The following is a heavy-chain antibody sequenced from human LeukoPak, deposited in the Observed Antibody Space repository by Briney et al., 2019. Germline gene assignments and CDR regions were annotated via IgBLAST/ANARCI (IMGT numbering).Heavy chain of an antibody. D-gene: IGHD6-19*01. CDR2: INGDVRNI. CDR1: GFTFSSYW. Sequence: GGSERLSCVASGFTFSSYWMHWVRQDPRKGLVWVSRINGDVRNINYADSVRGRFTISRDNSKNTLYLQMNSLRAEDTAVYYCTRGGSSGWYALGYWGQGTLVTVSS. CDR3: TRGGSSGWYALGY. J-gene: IGHJ4*02. V-gene: IGHV3-74*01.